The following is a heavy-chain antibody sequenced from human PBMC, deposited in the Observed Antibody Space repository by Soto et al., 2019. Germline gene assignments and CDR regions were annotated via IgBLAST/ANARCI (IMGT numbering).Heavy chain of an antibody. V-gene: IGHV1-18*01. J-gene: IGHJ3*02. CDR3: ARDWWWLVRVAYDI. CDR1: GYTFTSYG. CDR2: ISAYNGNT. Sequence: ASVKVSCKASGYTFTSYGISWVRQAPGQGLEWMGWISAYNGNTNYAQKLQGRVTMTTDTSTSTAYMELRSLRSDDTAVYYCARDWWWLVRVAYDIWGQGTMVTVSS. D-gene: IGHD6-19*01.